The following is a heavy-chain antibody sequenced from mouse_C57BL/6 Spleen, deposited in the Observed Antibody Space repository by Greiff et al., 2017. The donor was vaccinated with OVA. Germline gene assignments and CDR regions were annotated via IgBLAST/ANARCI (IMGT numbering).Heavy chain of an antibody. J-gene: IGHJ2*01. V-gene: IGHV1-50*01. Sequence: QVQLQQPGAELVKPGASVKLSCKASGYTFTSYWMQWVKQRPGQGLEWIGEIDPSDSYTNYTQKFKGKATLTVDTSSSTAYMQLSSLTSEDSAVYYCARRGARDFDYWGQGTTLTVSS. CDR2: IDPSDSYT. CDR3: ARRGARDFDY. CDR1: GYTFTSYW.